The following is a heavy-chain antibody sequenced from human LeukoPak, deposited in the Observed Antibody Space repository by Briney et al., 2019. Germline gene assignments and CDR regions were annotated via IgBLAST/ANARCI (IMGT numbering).Heavy chain of an antibody. Sequence: SETLSLTCAVYGGSFSGYYWSWIRQPPGKGLEWIGEINHSGSTNYNPSLKSRVTISVDTSKNQFSLKLSSVTAADTAVYYCARLLRYFDWPKGGHYFDYWGQGTLVTVSS. CDR2: INHSGST. CDR1: GGSFSGYY. D-gene: IGHD3-9*01. CDR3: ARLLRYFDWPKGGHYFDY. J-gene: IGHJ4*02. V-gene: IGHV4-34*01.